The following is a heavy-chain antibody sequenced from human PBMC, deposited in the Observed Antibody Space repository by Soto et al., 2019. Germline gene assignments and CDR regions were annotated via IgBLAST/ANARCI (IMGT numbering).Heavy chain of an antibody. D-gene: IGHD2-8*01. J-gene: IGHJ4*02. V-gene: IGHV4-59*01. CDR3: ARYNSYAIDY. Sequence: SETLSLTCTVSGTSISSYYCIWIRQPPVKGLEWIANIHYSGTTNYNPSLASRVTLSVDTSKNQFSLKMTSVTAADRAMYFCARYNSYAIDYWGRGTLVTVSS. CDR2: IHYSGTT. CDR1: GTSISSYY.